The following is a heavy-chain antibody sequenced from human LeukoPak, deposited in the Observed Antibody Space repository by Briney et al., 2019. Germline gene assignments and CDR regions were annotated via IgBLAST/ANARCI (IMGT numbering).Heavy chain of an antibody. D-gene: IGHD3-16*01. CDR2: INHSGST. V-gene: IGHV4-34*01. CDR3: ARDRGGVPYAFDI. Sequence: SETLSLTCAVYGGSFSGYYWSWIRQPPGKGLEWIGEINHSGSTNYNPSLKSRVTMSVDTSKNQFSLKLSSVTAADTAVYYCARDRGGVPYAFDIWGQGTMVTVSS. CDR1: GGSFSGYY. J-gene: IGHJ3*02.